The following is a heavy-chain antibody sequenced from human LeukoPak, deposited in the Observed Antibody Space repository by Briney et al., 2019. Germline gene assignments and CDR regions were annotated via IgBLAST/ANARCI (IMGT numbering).Heavy chain of an antibody. D-gene: IGHD4-17*01. J-gene: IGHJ3*02. CDR1: GGSISGSSYY. CDR3: ARLDYGDYRGAFDI. Sequence: SETLSLTCTVSGGSISGSSYYWGWIRQPPGKGLEWIGSIYYSGSTYYNPSLKSRVTISVDTSKNQFSLKLSSVTAADTAVYYCARLDYGDYRGAFDIWGQGTMVTVSS. CDR2: IYYSGST. V-gene: IGHV4-39*01.